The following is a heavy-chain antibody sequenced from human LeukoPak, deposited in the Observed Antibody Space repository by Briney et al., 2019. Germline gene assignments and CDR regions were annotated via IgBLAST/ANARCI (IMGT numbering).Heavy chain of an antibody. CDR1: GFTFSSYE. D-gene: IGHD6-13*01. V-gene: IGHV3-48*03. CDR3: ARWKQQLVRGGDAFDI. Sequence: GGSLRLSCAASGFTFSSYEMNWVRQAPGKGLEWVSYISRSGRTIYYADSVKGRFTISSDNAKNSLYLQMNSLRAEDPAVYYCARWKQQLVRGGDAFDIWGQGTMVTVSS. J-gene: IGHJ3*02. CDR2: ISRSGRTI.